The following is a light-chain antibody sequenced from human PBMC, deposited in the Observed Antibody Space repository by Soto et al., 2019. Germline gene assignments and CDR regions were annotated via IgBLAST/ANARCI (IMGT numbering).Light chain of an antibody. CDR1: SSNIENNY. CDR3: GTWDSSLSAGV. Sequence: QSVLTQPPSVSAAPGQTVTISCSGSSSNIENNYVSWYQQFPGTAPKLLIYDNNKRPSGIPDRFSGSTSGTSATLGITGLQTGDEADYYCGTWDSSLSAGVFGGGTKLTVL. V-gene: IGLV1-51*01. CDR2: DNN. J-gene: IGLJ2*01.